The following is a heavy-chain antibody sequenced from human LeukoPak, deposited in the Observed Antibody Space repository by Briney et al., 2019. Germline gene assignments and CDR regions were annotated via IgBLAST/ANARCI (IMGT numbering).Heavy chain of an antibody. CDR1: GYTFTAYD. CDR3: ARGILTHGDYVAVDF. Sequence: ASVKVSCKASGYTFTAYDLNWVRQATGQGLEWMGWMNPKSANTGYAQKFQGRVTMTRDTSINTAYMELSSLRSEDTAIYYCARGILTHGDYVAVDFWGQGTLVTVSS. D-gene: IGHD4-17*01. V-gene: IGHV1-8*01. J-gene: IGHJ4*02. CDR2: MNPKSANT.